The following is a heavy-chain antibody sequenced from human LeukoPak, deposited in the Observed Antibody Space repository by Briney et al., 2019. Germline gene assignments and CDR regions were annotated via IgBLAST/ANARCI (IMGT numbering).Heavy chain of an antibody. Sequence: SETLSLTCAVYGGSFSGYYWSWIRQPPGKGLEWIREINHSGSTNYNPSLKSRVTISVDTSKNQFSLKLSSVTAADTAVYYCARGIAVAGTFDYWGQGTLVTVSS. CDR1: GGSFSGYY. D-gene: IGHD6-19*01. V-gene: IGHV4-34*01. CDR2: INHSGST. CDR3: ARGIAVAGTFDY. J-gene: IGHJ4*02.